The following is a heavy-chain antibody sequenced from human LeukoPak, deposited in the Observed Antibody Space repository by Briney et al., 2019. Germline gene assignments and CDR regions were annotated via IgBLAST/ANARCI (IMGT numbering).Heavy chain of an antibody. CDR2: IASDGRDV. CDR3: AKDRAIGPAVYYFDY. J-gene: IGHJ4*02. Sequence: GGSLRLSCAASGFTFSSYAMHWVRQAPGKGLQWVAVIASDGRDVKYGDSVKGRFTISRDNSKNTLYLQMNSLRAEDTAVYYCAKDRAIGPAVYYFDYWGQGTLVTVSS. V-gene: IGHV3-30*18. D-gene: IGHD2-2*01. CDR1: GFTFSSYA.